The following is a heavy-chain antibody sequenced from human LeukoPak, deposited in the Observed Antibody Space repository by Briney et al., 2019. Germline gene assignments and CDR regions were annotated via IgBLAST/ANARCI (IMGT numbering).Heavy chain of an antibody. CDR3: AKHLGVLTGYCDY. CDR2: ISGSGGST. D-gene: IGHD3-9*01. J-gene: IGHJ4*02. Sequence: PGGSLRLSCAASGFTFSSYAMSWVRQAPGKGLEWVSAISGSGGSTYYADSVKGRFTISRDNSKNTLYPQMNSLRAEDTAVYYCAKHLGVLTGYCDYWGQGTLVTVSS. CDR1: GFTFSSYA. V-gene: IGHV3-23*01.